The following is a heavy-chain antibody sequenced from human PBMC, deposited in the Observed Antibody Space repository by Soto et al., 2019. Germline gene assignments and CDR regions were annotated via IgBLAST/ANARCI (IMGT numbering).Heavy chain of an antibody. CDR1: VGSISSSNW. CDR3: ARASGDSSVEVTFDI. D-gene: IGHD3-22*01. CDR2: IYHSGST. J-gene: IGHJ3*02. V-gene: IGHV4-4*02. Sequence: SSETLSLTCAVSVGSISSSNWCSWVRQPPGKGLEWIGEIYHSGSTNYNPSLKSRVTISVDKSKNQFSLKLSSVTAADTAVYYCARASGDSSVEVTFDIWGQGTMVTVSS.